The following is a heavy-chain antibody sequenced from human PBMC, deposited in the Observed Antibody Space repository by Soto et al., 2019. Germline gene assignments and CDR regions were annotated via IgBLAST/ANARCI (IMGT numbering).Heavy chain of an antibody. CDR2: IYWDDDK. CDR3: AHSSEWLRFDY. D-gene: IGHD5-12*01. J-gene: IGHJ4*02. V-gene: IGHV2-5*02. CDR1: GFSLSTILVC. Sequence: SGPTLVNPTQTLTLTFTFSGFSLSTILVCVGRIRQPPGKALEWLALIYWDDDKRYSPSLKSRLTITKDTSKNQVVLTMTNMDPVDTATYYCAHSSEWLRFDYWGQGTLVTVSS.